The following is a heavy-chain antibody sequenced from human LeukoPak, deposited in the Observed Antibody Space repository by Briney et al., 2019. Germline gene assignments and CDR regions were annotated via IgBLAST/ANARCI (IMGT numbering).Heavy chain of an antibody. CDR1: GVSVSGYY. Sequence: SETLSLTCSVSGVSVSGYYWSWIRQPAGEGLGWSGRIYTSGSTTYNPSLKSRVTISVDKSKKQFSLKLSSVTAADTAVYYCARHRWNKIGDDTSRYYYDYWGQGTLVTVSS. CDR3: ARHRWNKIGDDTSRYYYDY. D-gene: IGHD3-22*01. J-gene: IGHJ4*02. V-gene: IGHV4-4*07. CDR2: IYTSGST.